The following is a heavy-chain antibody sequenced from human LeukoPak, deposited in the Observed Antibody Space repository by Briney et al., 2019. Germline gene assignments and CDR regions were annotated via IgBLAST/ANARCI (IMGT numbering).Heavy chain of an antibody. CDR1: GFTFSSYE. D-gene: IGHD6-13*01. J-gene: IGHJ5*02. V-gene: IGHV3-48*03. CDR3: ARFYSSSWTTNWFVP. CDR2: ISSSGSTI. Sequence: GGSLRLSCAASGFTFSSYEMNWVRQAPGKGPEWVSYISSSGSTIYYADSVKGRFTISRDNAKNSLYLQMNSLRAEDTAAYYCARFYSSSWTTNWFVPWGQGTLVTVSS.